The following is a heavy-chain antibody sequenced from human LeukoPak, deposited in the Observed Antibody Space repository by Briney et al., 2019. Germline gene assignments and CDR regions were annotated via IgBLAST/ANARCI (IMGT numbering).Heavy chain of an antibody. Sequence: GGSLRLSCAASGFTFSSYSMNWVRQAPGKGLEWVSSISSSSGYIYYADSVKGRFTISRDNAKNSLYLQMNSLRAEDTAVYYCARAVTIVDAIDYWGQGTLVTVSS. CDR2: ISSSSGYI. CDR3: ARAVTIVDAIDY. D-gene: IGHD1-26*01. CDR1: GFTFSSYS. V-gene: IGHV3-21*01. J-gene: IGHJ4*02.